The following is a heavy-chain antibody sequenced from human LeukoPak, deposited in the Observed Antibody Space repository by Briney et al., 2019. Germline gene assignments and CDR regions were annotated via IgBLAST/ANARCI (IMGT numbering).Heavy chain of an antibody. CDR2: IRYDGSNK. CDR1: GCTFSSYG. V-gene: IGHV3-30*02. Sequence: PGRSLRLSCAASGCTFSSYGMYWVHQAPGKGLEWVAFIRYDGSNKYYADSVKGRFTISRDNSKNTLYLQMNSLGAEDTAVYYCAGSWGSSWYLDYWGQGTLVTVSS. J-gene: IGHJ4*02. CDR3: AGSWGSSWYLDY. D-gene: IGHD6-13*01.